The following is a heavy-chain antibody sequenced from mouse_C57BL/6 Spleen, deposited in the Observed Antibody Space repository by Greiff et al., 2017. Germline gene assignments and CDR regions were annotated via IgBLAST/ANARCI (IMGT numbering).Heavy chain of an antibody. CDR1: GYSFTDYN. J-gene: IGHJ1*03. D-gene: IGHD1-1*01. CDR2: INPNYGTT. V-gene: IGHV1-39*01. CDR3: ARPLDYYGSSYGWYFDV. Sequence: EVQLQQSGPELVKPGASVKISCKASGYSFTDYNMNWVKQSNGKSLEWIGVINPNYGTTSYNQKFKGKATLTVDQSSSTAYMQLNSLTSEDSAVYYWARPLDYYGSSYGWYFDVWGTGTTVTVSS.